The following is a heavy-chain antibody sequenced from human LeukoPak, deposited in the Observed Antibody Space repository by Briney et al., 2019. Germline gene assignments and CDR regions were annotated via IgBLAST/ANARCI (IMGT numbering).Heavy chain of an antibody. CDR3: ALTTVTTRAFDI. D-gene: IGHD4-17*01. CDR2: IYYTGNT. V-gene: IGHV4-59*01. CDR1: GGYLSGNY. J-gene: IGHJ3*02. Sequence: SETLSLTCTVSGGYLSGNYWSWLRQPPGKGLEWIGYIYYTGNTKYNPSLKSRVTISLDMSKNQFSLKLNSVTAADTAVYYCALTTVTTRAFDIWGQGTMVTVSS.